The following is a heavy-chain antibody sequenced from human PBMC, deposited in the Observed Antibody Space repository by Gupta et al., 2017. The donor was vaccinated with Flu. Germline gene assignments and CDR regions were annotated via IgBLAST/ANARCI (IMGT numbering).Heavy chain of an antibody. CDR1: GFTFSSYA. CDR3: AKDLTLTGTTRGEGDY. J-gene: IGHJ4*02. CDR2: ISGSGGST. Sequence: EVQLLESGGGLVQPGGSLRLSCAASGFTFSSYAMSWVRQAPGKGLEWVSAISGSGGSTYYADSVKGRFTISRDNSKNTLYLQMNSLRAEDTAVYYCAKDLTLTGTTRGEGDYWGQGTLVTVSS. D-gene: IGHD1-20*01. V-gene: IGHV3-23*01.